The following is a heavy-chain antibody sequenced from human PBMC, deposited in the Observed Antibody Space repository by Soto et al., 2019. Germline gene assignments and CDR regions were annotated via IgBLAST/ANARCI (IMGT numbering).Heavy chain of an antibody. J-gene: IGHJ3*02. D-gene: IGHD6-19*01. CDR3: ARDCGYSSGRALNAFDI. V-gene: IGHV3-21*01. CDR2: ISSSSSYI. CDR1: GFTFSSYA. Sequence: GGSLRLSCAASGFTFSSYAMNWVRRAPGKGLEWVSSISSSSSYIYYADSVKGRFTISRDNAKISLYLQMNSLRAEDTAVYYCARDCGYSSGRALNAFDIWGQGTMVTVSS.